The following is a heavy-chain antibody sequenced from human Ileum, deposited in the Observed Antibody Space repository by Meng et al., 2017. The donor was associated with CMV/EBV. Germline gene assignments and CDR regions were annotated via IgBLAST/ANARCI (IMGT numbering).Heavy chain of an antibody. J-gene: IGHJ6*02. CDR3: ARVESCNNANCYTGGYYYGMDV. Sequence: ASVKVSCKASEDTFTDYSIHWVRQAPGQGLEWMGWINAKSDRTNYAQKFQGRVTMTRDSSISTAYMELSSLRSEDTAVYYCARVESCNNANCYTGGYYYGMDVWGQGTTVTVSS. D-gene: IGHD2/OR15-2a*01. CDR1: EDTFTDYS. V-gene: IGHV1-2*02. CDR2: INAKSDRT.